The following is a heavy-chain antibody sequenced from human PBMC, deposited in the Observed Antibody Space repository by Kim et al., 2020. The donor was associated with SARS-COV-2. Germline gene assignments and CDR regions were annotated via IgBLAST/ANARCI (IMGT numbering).Heavy chain of an antibody. D-gene: IGHD6-19*01. CDR3: ARGTRQWLVRGPYYYYMDV. V-gene: IGHV4-34*01. J-gene: IGHJ6*03. Sequence: SETLSLTCAVYGGSFSAYYWSWIRQPPGQGLEWIGEINHSGSTNYNPSLKSRVTISVDTSKNQFSLKVSSVTAADTAVYYCARGTRQWLVRGPYYYYMDV. CDR2: INHSGST. CDR1: GGSFSAYY.